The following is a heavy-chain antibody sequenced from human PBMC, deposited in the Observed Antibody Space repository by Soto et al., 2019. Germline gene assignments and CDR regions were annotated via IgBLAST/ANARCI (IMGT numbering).Heavy chain of an antibody. J-gene: IGHJ4*02. CDR2: INAGNGNT. V-gene: IGHV1-3*01. CDR3: ARAVGGPTSNLDY. CDR1: GYTFTSYA. D-gene: IGHD3-16*01. Sequence: ASVKVSCKASGYTFTSYAMNWVRQAPGQRLEWMGWINAGNGNTKYSQKFQGRVTITRDTSASTAYMELSNLRSEDTAVYYCARAVGGPTSNLDYWGQGTLVTVS.